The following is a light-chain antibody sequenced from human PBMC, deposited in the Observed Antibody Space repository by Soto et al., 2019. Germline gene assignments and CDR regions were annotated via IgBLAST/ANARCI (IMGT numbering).Light chain of an antibody. CDR2: GAS. Sequence: EIVLTQSPDTLSLCPGERATLSCRASQSVGNTLAWYQQQPGQTPRLLIYGASTTATGIPARFSGSGSGTEFTLTIDSLQSEDFAVYYCLHYKDWPRWTFGQGTKVDIK. CDR1: QSVGNT. J-gene: IGKJ1*01. CDR3: LHYKDWPRWT. V-gene: IGKV3-15*01.